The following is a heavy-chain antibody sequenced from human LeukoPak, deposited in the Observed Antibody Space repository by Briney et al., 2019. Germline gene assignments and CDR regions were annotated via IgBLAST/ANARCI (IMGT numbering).Heavy chain of an antibody. CDR1: GFTFSSYG. D-gene: IGHD1-26*01. J-gene: IGHJ4*02. CDR3: ARDHRRVGATTLDY. V-gene: IGHV3-33*01. Sequence: GGSLRLSCAASGFTFSSYGMHWVRQAPGKGLEWVAVIWYDGSNKYYADSVKGRFTISRDNSKNTLYLQMNSLRAEDTAVYYCARDHRRVGATTLDYWGQGTLVTVSS. CDR2: IWYDGSNK.